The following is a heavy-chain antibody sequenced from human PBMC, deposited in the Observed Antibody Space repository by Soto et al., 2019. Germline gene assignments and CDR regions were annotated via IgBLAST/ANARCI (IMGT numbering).Heavy chain of an antibody. Sequence: EVQLVESGGGLIQPGGSLRLSCAVSGFTVSNNYMSWVRQAPGKGLEGVSVIYSGGYTAYGDSVKGRFTISRDNSKNTLLLQSKTLGAADPAVYYGATARGGGGYWGQGTLVTVSS. CDR2: IYSGGYT. CDR1: GFTVSNNY. J-gene: IGHJ4*02. V-gene: IGHV3-53*01. CDR3: ATARGGGGY. D-gene: IGHD3-10*01.